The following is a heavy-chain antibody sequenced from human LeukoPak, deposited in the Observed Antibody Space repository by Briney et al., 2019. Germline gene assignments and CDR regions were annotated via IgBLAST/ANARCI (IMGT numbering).Heavy chain of an antibody. CDR1: GFSFSTYS. CDR3: YYYDSSGFYPQTKIDY. D-gene: IGHD3-22*01. Sequence: GGSLTLSCAGPGFSFSTYSMNWVRQAPGKGLEWVSGITGSGANTYYADSVKGRFTISRDNSKNTLYLRMNSLRAEDTAVYYCYYYDSSGFYPQTKIDYWGQGTLVTASS. V-gene: IGHV3-23*01. J-gene: IGHJ4*02. CDR2: ITGSGANT.